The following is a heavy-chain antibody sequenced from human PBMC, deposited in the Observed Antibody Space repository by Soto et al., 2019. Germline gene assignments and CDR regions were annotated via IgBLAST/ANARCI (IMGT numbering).Heavy chain of an antibody. CDR3: ARRSGYYFFDY. CDR1: GFSISTSGVG. Sequence: QITLKESGPTLVKSTQTLTLTCTFSGFSISTSGVGVGWIRQPPGKALEWLALIYWDDDKRYSPSLKSRLTITKDTSKNQVVLRMTNMDPVDTATHYCARRSGYYFFDYWGQGSLVTVSS. CDR2: IYWDDDK. V-gene: IGHV2-5*02. D-gene: IGHD3-22*01. J-gene: IGHJ4*02.